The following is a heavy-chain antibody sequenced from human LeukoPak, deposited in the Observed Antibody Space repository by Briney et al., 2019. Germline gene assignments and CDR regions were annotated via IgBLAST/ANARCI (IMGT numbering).Heavy chain of an antibody. D-gene: IGHD2-2*02. J-gene: IGHJ6*03. CDR1: GGSISCYY. Sequence: SETLSLTCSVSGGSISCYYWSWIRQPAGKGLEWIGRIYTCGSPSYNPSRKSRVTMSVDTSKNQFSLKLSSVTAADTAVYYCAREGPQLLYAYYYYYMDVWGKGTTVTVSS. CDR2: IYTCGSP. V-gene: IGHV4-4*07. CDR3: AREGPQLLYAYYYYYMDV.